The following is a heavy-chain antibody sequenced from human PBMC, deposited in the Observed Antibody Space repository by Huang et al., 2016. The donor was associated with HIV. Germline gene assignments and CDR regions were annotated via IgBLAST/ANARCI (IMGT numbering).Heavy chain of an antibody. CDR2: INRKSGGT. D-gene: IGHD2-15*01. V-gene: IGHV1-2*07. Sequence: QVQLVQSGAEVKKPGASVKVSCKASGYTFTGYYMHWVRQAPGQGLEWMVWINRKSGGTNYAHKFQGRVTMTRDTSISTAYMELSRLRSDDTAVYYCAREVVSATGYYYYGMDVWGQGTTVTVSS. CDR1: GYTFTGYY. CDR3: AREVVSATGYYYYGMDV. J-gene: IGHJ6*02.